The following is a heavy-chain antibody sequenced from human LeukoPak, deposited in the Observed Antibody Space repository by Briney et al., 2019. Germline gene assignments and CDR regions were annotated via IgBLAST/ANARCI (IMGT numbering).Heavy chain of an antibody. J-gene: IGHJ4*02. Sequence: SETLSLTCTVSGGSISSSNYYWSWIRQPPGKGLEWIGEINHSGSTNYNPSLKSRVTISVDTSKNQFSLKLSSVTAADTAVYYCARGNRGSQYDYWGQGTLVTVSS. CDR2: INHSGST. V-gene: IGHV4-39*07. CDR3: ARGNRGSQYDY. D-gene: IGHD3-10*01. CDR1: GGSISSSNYY.